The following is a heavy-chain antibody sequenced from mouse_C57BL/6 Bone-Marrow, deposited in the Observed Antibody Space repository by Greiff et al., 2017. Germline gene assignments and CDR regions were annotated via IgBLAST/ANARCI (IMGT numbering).Heavy chain of an antibody. CDR3: ARKVYSNYAFAY. CDR2: INPGSGGT. J-gene: IGHJ3*01. D-gene: IGHD2-5*01. Sequence: QVQLQQSGAELVRPGTSVKVSCKASGYAFTNYLIEWVKQRPGQGLEWIGVINPGSGGTNYNEKFKGKATLTADKSSSTAYMQLSSLTSEDSAVYFCARKVYSNYAFAYWGQGTLVTVSA. V-gene: IGHV1-54*01. CDR1: GYAFTNYL.